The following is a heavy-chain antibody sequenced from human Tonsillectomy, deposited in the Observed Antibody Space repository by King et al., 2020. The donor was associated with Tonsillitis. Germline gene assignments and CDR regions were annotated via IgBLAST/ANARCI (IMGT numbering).Heavy chain of an antibody. J-gene: IGHJ6*02. Sequence: VQLVESGGGLIQPGGSLRLSCAASGFTFSSYAMSWVRQAPGKGLEWVSVISGSGSSTYYADSVKGRFAISRDNSKNTLYLQMNSLRAEDTAVYYCAIDRDFWSPPGRAVSGQGTTGTVSS. D-gene: IGHD3-3*01. V-gene: IGHV3-23*04. CDR1: GFTFSSYA. CDR2: ISGSGSST. CDR3: AIDRDFWSPPGRAV.